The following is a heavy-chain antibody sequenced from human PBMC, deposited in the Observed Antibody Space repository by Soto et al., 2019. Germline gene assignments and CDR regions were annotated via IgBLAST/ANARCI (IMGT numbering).Heavy chain of an antibody. V-gene: IGHV4-34*01. J-gene: IGHJ4*02. D-gene: IGHD6-13*01. CDR1: GGSFSGYY. CDR3: ARVDSSSWNWVLDY. Sequence: SETLSLTCAVYGGSFSGYYWSWIRQPPGKGLEWIGEINHSGSTYYNPSLKSRVTISVDTSKNQFSLKLSSVTAADTAVYYCARVDSSSWNWVLDYWGRGTLVTVSS. CDR2: INHSGST.